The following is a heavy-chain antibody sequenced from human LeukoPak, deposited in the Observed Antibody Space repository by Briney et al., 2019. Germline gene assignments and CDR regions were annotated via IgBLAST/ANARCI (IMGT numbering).Heavy chain of an antibody. CDR1: GFTFSSYA. D-gene: IGHD3-10*01. J-gene: IGHJ4*02. V-gene: IGHV3-30*04. CDR2: ISYDGSNK. Sequence: GGSLRLSCAASGFTFSSYAMHWVRQAPGKGLEWVAVISYDGSNKYYADSVKGRFTISRDNSKNTLYLQMNSLRAEDTAVYYCAKDFEEWGSNPIADYWGQGTLVTVSS. CDR3: AKDFEEWGSNPIADY.